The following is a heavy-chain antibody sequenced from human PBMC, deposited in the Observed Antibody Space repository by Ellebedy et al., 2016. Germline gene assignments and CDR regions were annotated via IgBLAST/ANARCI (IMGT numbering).Heavy chain of an antibody. CDR2: INQSGYA. CDR1: GFIFSHKG. CDR3: ATGLGYGVLDY. J-gene: IGHJ4*02. V-gene: IGHV4-34*01. D-gene: IGHD4-17*01. Sequence: ESLKISCEASGFIFSHKGMSWIRQSPGKGLEWIGEINQSGYANYNPSLKGRITMSADTSKNQFSLKLTSMTAADTGVYYCATGLGYGVLDYWGQGTSVTVSS.